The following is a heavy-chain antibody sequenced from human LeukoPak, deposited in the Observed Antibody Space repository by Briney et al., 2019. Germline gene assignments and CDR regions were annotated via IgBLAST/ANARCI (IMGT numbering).Heavy chain of an antibody. J-gene: IGHJ3*02. CDR1: GFTFSSYS. D-gene: IGHD3-22*01. CDR3: ARDSRIVVVNGGYAFDI. CDR2: ISSSSSYI. V-gene: IGHV3-21*04. Sequence: AGGSLRLPCAASGFTFSSYSMNWVRQAPGKGLEWVSSISSSSSYIYYADSVKGRFTTSRDNAKNSLYLQMNSLRAADTAVYYCARDSRIVVVNGGYAFDIWGQGTMVTVSS.